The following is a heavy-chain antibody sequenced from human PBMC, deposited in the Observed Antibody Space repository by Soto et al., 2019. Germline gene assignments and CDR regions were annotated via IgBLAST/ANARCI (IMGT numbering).Heavy chain of an antibody. J-gene: IGHJ4*02. CDR1: GYTFTSYY. D-gene: IGHD3-16*01. CDR3: ARGLLGHDY. Sequence: ASVKVSCKASGYTFTSYYMHWVRQAPGQGLEWMGIMNPNGGNTSYAQKFQGRVTMTRNTSISTVYMELSSLRSEDTAVYYCARGLLGHDYWGQGTLVTVSS. V-gene: IGHV1-46*01. CDR2: MNPNGGNT.